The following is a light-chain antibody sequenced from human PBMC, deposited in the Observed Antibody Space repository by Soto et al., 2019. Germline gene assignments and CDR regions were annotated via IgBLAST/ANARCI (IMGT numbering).Light chain of an antibody. Sequence: QSVLTQPPSVSGAPGQRVTISCTGSSSNIGAGYDVHWYQQLPGTAPRLLIYGNTNRPSGVPDRFSGSKSGTSASLAITGLQPEDEADYYCQSYDSGLRAYVFGAGTKPTVL. J-gene: IGLJ1*01. V-gene: IGLV1-40*01. CDR3: QSYDSGLRAYV. CDR2: GNT. CDR1: SSNIGAGYD.